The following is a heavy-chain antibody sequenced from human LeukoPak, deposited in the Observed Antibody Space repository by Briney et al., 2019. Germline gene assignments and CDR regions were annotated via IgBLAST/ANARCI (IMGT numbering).Heavy chain of an antibody. D-gene: IGHD6-13*01. CDR2: IYYSGST. CDR1: GGSISSYY. Sequence: SETLSLTRTVSGGSISSYYWSWIRQPPGKGLEWIGYIYYSGSTNYNPSLKSRVTISVDTSKNQFSLKLSSVTAADTAVYYCARGRQLVRFDYWGQGTLVTVSS. V-gene: IGHV4-59*01. CDR3: ARGRQLVRFDY. J-gene: IGHJ4*02.